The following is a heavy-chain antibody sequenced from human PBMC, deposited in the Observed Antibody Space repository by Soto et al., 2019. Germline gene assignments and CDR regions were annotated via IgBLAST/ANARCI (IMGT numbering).Heavy chain of an antibody. J-gene: IGHJ5*02. CDR3: ARGSVAARYNWLDP. V-gene: IGHV4-59*01. D-gene: IGHD6-19*01. CDR2: IYYGGST. CDR1: GGSISSYY. Sequence: PSETLSLTCTVSGGSISSYYWSWIRQPPGKGLEWIGYIYYGGSTNSDPSLKSRVTMSVDTSKNQLSLKVSSVTAADTAVYYCARGSVAARYNWLDPWGQGTLVTVS.